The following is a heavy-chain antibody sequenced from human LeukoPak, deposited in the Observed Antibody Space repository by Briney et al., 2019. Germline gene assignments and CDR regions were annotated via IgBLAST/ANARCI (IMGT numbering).Heavy chain of an antibody. D-gene: IGHD3-22*01. CDR3: ARDKSLNYYDSSGPVGMDV. V-gene: IGHV3-48*04. CDR2: ISRSSSTI. CDR1: GFTFSRYS. J-gene: IGHJ6*02. Sequence: GGSLRLSCAASGFTFSRYSMNWVRQAPGKGLEWVSYISRSSSTIHYADSVKGRFTISRDNAKSSLFLQMNSLRAEDTAVYYCARDKSLNYYDSSGPVGMDVWGQGTTVTVSS.